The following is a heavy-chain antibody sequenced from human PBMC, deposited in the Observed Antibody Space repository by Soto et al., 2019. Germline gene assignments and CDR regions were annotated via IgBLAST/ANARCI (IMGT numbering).Heavy chain of an antibody. CDR3: ARDHNESGYSYGYHFDY. CDR2: IIPILGIA. Sequence: QVQLVQSGAEVKKPGSSVKVSCKASGGTFSSYTISWVRQAPGQGLEWMGRIIPILGIANYAQKFQGRVTSTADKSTSTAYMELSSLRSEDTAVYYCARDHNESGYSYGYHFDYWGQGTLVTVSS. V-gene: IGHV1-69*08. CDR1: GGTFSSYT. J-gene: IGHJ4*02. D-gene: IGHD5-18*01.